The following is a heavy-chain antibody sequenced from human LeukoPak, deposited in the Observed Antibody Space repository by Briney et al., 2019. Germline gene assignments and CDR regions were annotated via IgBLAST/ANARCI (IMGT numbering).Heavy chain of an antibody. CDR1: GFTFSSYA. D-gene: IGHD6-6*01. V-gene: IGHV3-23*01. Sequence: RGALRLSCGASGFTFSSYAMSWGRQNPGEGVEGGSSISYDAANTYYTGSVKGRFTISRDNSKNTVFLQMNSLRAEDTAVYYCAKRGAVMTAPPFFDYWGQGTLVTVSS. CDR3: AKRGAVMTAPPFFDY. CDR2: ISYDAANT. J-gene: IGHJ4*02.